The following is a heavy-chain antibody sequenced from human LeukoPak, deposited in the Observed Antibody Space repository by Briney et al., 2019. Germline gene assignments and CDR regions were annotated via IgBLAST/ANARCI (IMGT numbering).Heavy chain of an antibody. J-gene: IGHJ4*02. CDR1: GGSFIGYY. D-gene: IGHD6-19*01. V-gene: IGHV4-34*01. CDR2: VNHSGST. Sequence: TSETLSLTCAVSGGSFIGYYWSWIRQPPGKGLEWIGEVNHSGSTIYNPSLKSRVTISVDTSKNQFSLKLSSVTAADTAMYYRARAERDSSGWYYLEYWGQGTLVTVSS. CDR3: ARAERDSSGWYYLEY.